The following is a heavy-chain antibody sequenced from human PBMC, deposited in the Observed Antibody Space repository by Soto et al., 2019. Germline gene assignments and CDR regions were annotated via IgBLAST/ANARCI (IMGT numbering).Heavy chain of an antibody. CDR1: GFTFSSYA. CDR3: AKGFMITFGGVIPWDY. CDR2: ISGSGGST. Sequence: GGSLRLFCAASGFTFSSYAMSWVRQAPGKGLEWVSAISGSGGSTYYADSVKGRFTISRDNSKNTLYLQMNSLRAEDTAVYYCAKGFMITFGGVIPWDYWGQGTLVTVSS. J-gene: IGHJ4*02. V-gene: IGHV3-23*01. D-gene: IGHD3-16*02.